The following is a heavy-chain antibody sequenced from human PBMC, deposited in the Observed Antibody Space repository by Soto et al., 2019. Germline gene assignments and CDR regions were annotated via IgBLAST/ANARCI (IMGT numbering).Heavy chain of an antibody. CDR3: ARGRSNYGDYSVGY. V-gene: IGHV3-53*04. J-gene: IGHJ4*02. CDR1: GFTVSSNY. D-gene: IGHD4-17*01. CDR2: IYSGGST. Sequence: EVQLVESGGGLVQPGGSLRLSCAASGFTVSSNYMSWVRQAPGKGLEWVSVIYSGGSTYYADSVKGRFTISRHNSKNTLYLQMNSLRAEDTAVYYCARGRSNYGDYSVGYWGQGTLVTVSS.